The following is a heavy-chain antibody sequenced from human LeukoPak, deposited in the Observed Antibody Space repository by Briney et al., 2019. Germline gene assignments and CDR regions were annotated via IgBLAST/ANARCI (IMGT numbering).Heavy chain of an antibody. CDR2: IYYSGYT. J-gene: IGHJ4*02. CDR3: ARQTGSGLFILP. CDR1: GGSISSSSYY. D-gene: IGHD3/OR15-3a*01. Sequence: SETLSLTCTVSGGSISSSSYYWGWIRQPPGKGLEWIGSIYYSGYTYYNPSLKSQVSISIDTSKNQFSLRLTSVTAADTAVYYCARQTGSGLFILPGGQGTLVTVSS. V-gene: IGHV4-39*01.